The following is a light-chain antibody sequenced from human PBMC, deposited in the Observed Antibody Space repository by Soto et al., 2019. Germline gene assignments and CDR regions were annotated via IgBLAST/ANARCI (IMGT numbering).Light chain of an antibody. CDR1: RHVYINA. CDR2: GAS. J-gene: IGKJ3*01. V-gene: IGKV3-20*01. Sequence: IVLTQSPGTLSLSPGERATLSCRASRHVYINALAWYQQKPGRTPTLLIYGASTRATGIPDRFSATGSGTDFSLTISSVEPEDFAVYYCQQYGASPFTFGPGTRVEI. CDR3: QQYGASPFT.